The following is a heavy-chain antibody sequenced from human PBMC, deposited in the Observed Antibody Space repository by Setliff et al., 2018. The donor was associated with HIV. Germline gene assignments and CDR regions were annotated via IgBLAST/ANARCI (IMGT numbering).Heavy chain of an antibody. CDR1: GGTFSSYA. CDR2: IIPIFGTA. Sequence: SVKVSCKASGGTFSSYAISWVRQAPGQGLEWMGGIIPIFGTANYAQKFQGRVTITRDTSATTAYMELSSLRSEDTAVYYCARGFSVYSSSDPLLNWFDPWGQGTPVTVSS. J-gene: IGHJ5*02. D-gene: IGHD6-6*01. CDR3: ARGFSVYSSSDPLLNWFDP. V-gene: IGHV1-69*05.